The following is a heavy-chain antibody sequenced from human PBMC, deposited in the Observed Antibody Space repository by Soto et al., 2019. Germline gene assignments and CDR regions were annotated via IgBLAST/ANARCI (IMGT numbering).Heavy chain of an antibody. CDR2: ISYDGSNK. V-gene: IGHV3-30*18. J-gene: IGHJ3*02. CDR3: AKDLDEWQQLVRAFDI. CDR1: GFTFSSYG. D-gene: IGHD6-13*01. Sequence: PGGSLRLSCAASGFTFSSYGMHWVRQAPGKGLEWVAVISYDGSNKYYADSVKGRFTISRDNSKNTLYLQMNSLRAEDTAVYYCAKDLDEWQQLVRAFDIWGQGTMVTVSS.